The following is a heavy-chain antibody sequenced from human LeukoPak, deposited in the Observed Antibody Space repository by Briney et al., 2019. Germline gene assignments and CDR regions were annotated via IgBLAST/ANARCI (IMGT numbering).Heavy chain of an antibody. CDR3: ARTESVVVVASPFDY. D-gene: IGHD2-15*01. J-gene: IGHJ4*02. CDR1: GYTFTGYY. V-gene: IGHV1-18*04. Sequence: ASVKVSCKASGYTFTGYYMHWVRQAPGQGLEWMAWISAHNGNTNYAQKFQGRVTVTTDTSTSTAYMELRSLISDDTAVYYCARTESVVVVASPFDYWGQGTLITVSS. CDR2: ISAHNGNT.